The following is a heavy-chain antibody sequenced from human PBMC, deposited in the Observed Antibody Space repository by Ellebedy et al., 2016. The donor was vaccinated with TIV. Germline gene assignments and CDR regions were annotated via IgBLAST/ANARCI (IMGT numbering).Heavy chain of an antibody. CDR1: GDSVSNNRAS. V-gene: IGHV6-1*01. CDR2: TYYRSKWYN. J-gene: IGHJ4*02. D-gene: IGHD6-13*01. Sequence: MPSETLSLTCAISGDSVSNNRASWNWIRQSPSRGLEWLGRTYYRSKWYNEYAVSVRSPITISPDTTRNEVSLQVKFVTPEDTAVYYCARGEAAGSSFDYWGQGTLVTVSS. CDR3: ARGEAAGSSFDY.